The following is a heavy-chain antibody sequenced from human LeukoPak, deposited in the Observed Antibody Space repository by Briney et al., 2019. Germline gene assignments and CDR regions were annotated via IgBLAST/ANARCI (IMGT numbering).Heavy chain of an antibody. CDR3: ARSVFPYYSGSGSPYNVDVRQNSYFDF. Sequence: ASVKVSCKASGYTFTNYYIHWVRQAPGQGLEWMGTINPSVGTTRSAKGRASLTRDTLTSTVYMALSTLRSEDTAVYYCARSVFPYYSGSGSPYNVDVRQNSYFDFWGQGTLVTVSS. CDR2: INPSVGTT. V-gene: IGHV1-46*01. J-gene: IGHJ4*02. D-gene: IGHD3-10*01. CDR1: GYTFTNYY.